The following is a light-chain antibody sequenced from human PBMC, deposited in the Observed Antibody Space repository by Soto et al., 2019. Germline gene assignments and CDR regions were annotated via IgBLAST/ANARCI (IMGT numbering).Light chain of an antibody. J-gene: IGLJ2*01. V-gene: IGLV1-44*01. Sequence: QSVLTQPPSASGTPGQRVTISCSGSSSNIGSNTVNWYQHVPGTAPKLLIYKNNQRPSGVPDRFSGSKSGTSASLSISGLPSEDEADYYCSAWDGSLNGVVFGGGTQLTVL. CDR2: KNN. CDR3: SAWDGSLNGVV. CDR1: SSNIGSNT.